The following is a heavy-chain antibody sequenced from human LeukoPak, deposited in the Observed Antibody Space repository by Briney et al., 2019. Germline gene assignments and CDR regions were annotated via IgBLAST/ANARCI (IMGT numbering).Heavy chain of an antibody. D-gene: IGHD3-22*01. V-gene: IGHV4-39*01. CDR1: GGSISSSNYF. Sequence: SETLSLTCTVSGGSISSSNYFCGWIRQPPGKVLEWIGNYYYSGSTHYNPSLKSRATLSKDTSKNQSSLKLTSVTAADTAVYYCAKGVDTSGYTLDYWGQGTLVTVSS. CDR3: AKGVDTSGYTLDY. J-gene: IGHJ4*02. CDR2: YYYSGST.